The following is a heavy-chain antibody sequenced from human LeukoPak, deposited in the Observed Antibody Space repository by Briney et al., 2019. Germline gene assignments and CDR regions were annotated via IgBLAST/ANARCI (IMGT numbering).Heavy chain of an antibody. D-gene: IGHD1-26*01. CDR1: GGSISSYY. CDR2: IYTSGST. V-gene: IGHV4-4*09. CDR3: ARHRWELLYFDY. J-gene: IGHJ4*02. Sequence: PSETLSLTCTVSGGSISSYYWSWIRQPPGKGLEWIGYIYTSGSTNYNPSLKSQVTISVDTSKNQFSLKLSSVTAADTAVYYCARHRWELLYFDYWGQGTLVTVSS.